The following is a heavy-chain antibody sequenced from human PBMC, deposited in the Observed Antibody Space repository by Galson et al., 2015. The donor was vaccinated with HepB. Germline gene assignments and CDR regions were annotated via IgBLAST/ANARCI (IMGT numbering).Heavy chain of an antibody. CDR3: ARETAAGTVHYWYFDL. CDR2: IIPTLGIA. V-gene: IGHV1-69*04. Sequence: SVKVSCKASGGTFSSYTISWVRQAPGQGLEWMGRIIPTLGIANYAQKFQGRVTITADKSTSTAYMELSSLRSEDTAVYYCARETAAGTVHYWYFDLWGRGTLVTVSS. CDR1: GGTFSSYT. D-gene: IGHD6-13*01. J-gene: IGHJ2*01.